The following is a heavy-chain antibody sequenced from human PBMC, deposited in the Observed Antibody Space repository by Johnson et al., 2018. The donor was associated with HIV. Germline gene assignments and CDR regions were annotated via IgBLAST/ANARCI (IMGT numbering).Heavy chain of an antibody. D-gene: IGHD1-26*01. CDR3: TRGPLTVGATIDALDI. CDR1: GFTFTKYG. V-gene: IGHV3-30*03. CDR2: ISYDGSNK. J-gene: IGHJ3*02. Sequence: QVQLVESGGGVVQPGKSLRLSCAASGFTFTKYGMHWVRQAPGKGLEWVAVISYDGSNKYYADSMKGRFTISRDNSKNTLYLQMNSLRAEDTAVYFCTRGPLTVGATIDALDIWGHGTMVTVSS.